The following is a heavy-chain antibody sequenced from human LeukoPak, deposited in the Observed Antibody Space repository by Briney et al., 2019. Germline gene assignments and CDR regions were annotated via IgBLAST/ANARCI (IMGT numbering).Heavy chain of an antibody. V-gene: IGHV3-20*04. CDR3: AREPNWNYGVYFQH. CDR1: GFTFDDYG. D-gene: IGHD1-7*01. Sequence: RPGGSLRLSCAASGFTFDDYGMSWVRQAPGKGLEWVSGINWNGGSTGYADSVKGRFTISRDNAKNSLYLQMNSLRAEDTALYYCAREPNWNYGVYFQHWGQGTLVTVSS. CDR2: INWNGGST. J-gene: IGHJ1*01.